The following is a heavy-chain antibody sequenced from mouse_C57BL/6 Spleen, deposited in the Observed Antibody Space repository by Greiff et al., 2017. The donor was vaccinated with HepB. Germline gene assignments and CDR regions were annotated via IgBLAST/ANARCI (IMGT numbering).Heavy chain of an antibody. CDR2: IRLKSDNYAT. CDR3: TLRYFDV. V-gene: IGHV6-3*01. Sequence: DVHLVESGGGLVQPGGSIKLSCVASGFTFSNYWMNWVRQSPEKGLAWVAQIRLKSDNYATHYAESVKGRFTISRDDSKSSVYLQMNNLRAEDTGIYYCTLRYFDVWGTGTTVTVSS. D-gene: IGHD1-1*01. CDR1: GFTFSNYW. J-gene: IGHJ1*03.